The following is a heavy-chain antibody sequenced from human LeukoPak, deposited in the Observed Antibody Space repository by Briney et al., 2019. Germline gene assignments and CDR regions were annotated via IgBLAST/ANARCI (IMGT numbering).Heavy chain of an antibody. CDR1: GGSFSGYY. D-gene: IGHD3-22*01. J-gene: IGHJ3*02. CDR2: INHSGST. CDR3: ARRATTYYYDSSGYYRDLEAFDI. V-gene: IGHV4-34*01. Sequence: KSSETLSLTCAVYGGSFSGYYWSWIRQPPGKGLEWIGEINHSGSTNYNPSLKSRVTISVDTSKNQFSLKLSSVTAADTAVYYCARRATTYYYDSSGYYRDLEAFDIWGQGTMVTVSS.